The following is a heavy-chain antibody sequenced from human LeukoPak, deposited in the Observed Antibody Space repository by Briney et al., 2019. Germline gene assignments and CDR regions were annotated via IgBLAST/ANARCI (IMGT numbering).Heavy chain of an antibody. CDR3: ARGQRIVGATLGDY. CDR2: IWYDGSNK. J-gene: IGHJ4*02. CDR1: GFTFSSYG. D-gene: IGHD1-26*01. V-gene: IGHV3-33*01. Sequence: GRSLRLSYAASGFTFSSYGMHWVRQAPGKGLEWVAVIWYDGSNKYYADSVKGRFTISRDNSKNTLYLQMNSLRAEDTAVYYCARGQRIVGATLGDYWGQGTLVTVSS.